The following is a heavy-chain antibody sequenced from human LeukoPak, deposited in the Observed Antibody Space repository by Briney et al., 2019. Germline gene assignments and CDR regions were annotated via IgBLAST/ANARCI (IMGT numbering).Heavy chain of an antibody. D-gene: IGHD2-2*01. CDR3: AKAVYCSSTSCYGYHYGMDV. J-gene: IGHJ6*04. Sequence: GGSLRLSCAASGFTFSSYAMSWVRQAPGKGLEWVSAISGSGGSTYYADSVKGRFTISRDNSKNTLYLQMNSLRAEDTAVYYCAKAVYCSSTSCYGYHYGMDVWGKGTTVTVSS. CDR2: ISGSGGST. V-gene: IGHV3-23*01. CDR1: GFTFSSYA.